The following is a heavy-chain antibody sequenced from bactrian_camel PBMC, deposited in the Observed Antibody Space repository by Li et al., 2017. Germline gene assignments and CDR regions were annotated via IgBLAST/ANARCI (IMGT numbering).Heavy chain of an antibody. D-gene: IGHD3*01. CDR3: ATSSGCYSVSGCYTPGAHFDY. CDR1: VFTFTNYW. CDR2: IYIDGRIT. V-gene: IGHV3S6*01. J-gene: IGHJ4*01. Sequence: VQLVESGGGLVQPGGSLKLSCAASVFTFTNYWVYWVRQAPGKGLEWVSSIYIDGRITYYADVVKGRFTMSRDNDKNTMYLEMNSLKFEDTALYYCATSSGCYSVSGCYTPGAHFDYWGQGTQVTVS.